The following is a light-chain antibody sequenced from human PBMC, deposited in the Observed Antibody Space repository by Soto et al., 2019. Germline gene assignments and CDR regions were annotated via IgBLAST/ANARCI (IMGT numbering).Light chain of an antibody. V-gene: IGKV3-20*01. CDR1: QSGTSIY. CDR3: QRYGSSPYT. Sequence: EIVVTQSPGTLSFSPGERATLSCRARQSGTSIYLAWYQQKPGQAPRLLIYGASSKATGIPDRFGGSGSGTDFTLTISRLEPEDCADYSGQRYGSSPYTFGRGTKLEIK. J-gene: IGKJ2*01. CDR2: GAS.